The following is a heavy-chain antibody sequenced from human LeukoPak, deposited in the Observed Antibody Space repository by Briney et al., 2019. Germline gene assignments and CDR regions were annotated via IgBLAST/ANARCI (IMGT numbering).Heavy chain of an antibody. CDR3: TKNGTFVFDS. CDR2: IKEDGSDI. J-gene: IGHJ4*02. D-gene: IGHD1-26*01. Sequence: GGSLRLSCVGSGFIFSNTWMSWVRQAPGKGLEWLANIKEDGSDIYYGASVKGRFTISRDNARRPLYLRMNTLRAEDTGVYYCTKNGTFVFDSWGQGTLVTVSS. CDR1: GFIFSNTW. V-gene: IGHV3-7*01.